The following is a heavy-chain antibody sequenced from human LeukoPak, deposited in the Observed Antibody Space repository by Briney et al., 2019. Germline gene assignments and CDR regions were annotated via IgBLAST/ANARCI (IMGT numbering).Heavy chain of an antibody. CDR2: IYYTGST. Sequence: PSETLSLTCTVSGGSISSYYWSWIRQPPGKGLEWIGYIYYTGSTDYNPSLKSRVTISVDTSKNQLSLKLNAVTAADTAVYYCASRQGYYDILTGPKGAFDIWGQGTMVTVSS. D-gene: IGHD3-9*01. CDR3: ASRQGYYDILTGPKGAFDI. CDR1: GGSISSYY. J-gene: IGHJ3*02. V-gene: IGHV4-59*01.